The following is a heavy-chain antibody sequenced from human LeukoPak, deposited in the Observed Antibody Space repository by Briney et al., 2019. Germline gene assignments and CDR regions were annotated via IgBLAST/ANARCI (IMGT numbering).Heavy chain of an antibody. D-gene: IGHD6-19*01. Sequence: VASVKVSCKASGGTFSSYAISWVRQAPGQGLEWMGGIIPIFGTANYAQKFQGRVTITADESTSTAYMELSSLRSEDTAVYYCARGRIAVAGYSHFDYWGQGTLVTVSS. V-gene: IGHV1-69*13. CDR3: ARGRIAVAGYSHFDY. CDR2: IIPIFGTA. J-gene: IGHJ4*02. CDR1: GGTFSSYA.